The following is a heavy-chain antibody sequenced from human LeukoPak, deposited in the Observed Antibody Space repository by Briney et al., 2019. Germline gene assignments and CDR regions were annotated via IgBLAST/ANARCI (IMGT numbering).Heavy chain of an antibody. J-gene: IGHJ1*01. CDR2: ISGSGGST. CDR3: AKRVYYDSSGYNRGSRYFQH. V-gene: IGHV3-23*01. CDR1: GFTFSSYV. D-gene: IGHD3-22*01. Sequence: GGSLRLSCAASGFTFSSYVMSWVRQAPGKGLEWVSAISGSGGSTYYADSVKGRFTISRDNSKNTLYLQMNSLRAEDTAVYYCAKRVYYDSSGYNRGSRYFQHWGQGTLVTVSS.